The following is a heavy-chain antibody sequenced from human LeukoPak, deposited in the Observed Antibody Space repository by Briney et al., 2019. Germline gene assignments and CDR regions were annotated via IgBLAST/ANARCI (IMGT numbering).Heavy chain of an antibody. CDR1: GFTFSNFG. CDR3: AKGTYCGGDCFYFDS. Sequence: PGGSLRLSCAVSGFTFSNFGMSWVRQAPDKGLEWVTFIRFDGINKFYAGSVKGRFTISRDNSKSTLYLQMNSLSTEDTAVYYCAKGTYCGGDCFYFDSWGQGTPVTVSS. J-gene: IGHJ4*02. D-gene: IGHD2-21*02. CDR2: IRFDGINK. V-gene: IGHV3-30*02.